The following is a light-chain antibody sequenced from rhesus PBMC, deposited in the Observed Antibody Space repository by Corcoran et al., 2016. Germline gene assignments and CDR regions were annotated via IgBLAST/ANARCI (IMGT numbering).Light chain of an antibody. CDR2: EVS. CDR1: SSDIGGYNY. J-gene: IGLJ6*01. CDR3: CSYAGSYTFDV. Sequence: QAALTQPRSVSGSPGQSVTISCTGTSSDIGGYNYVSWYQQHPGTAPKLMIYEVSKRPSGVSDRFSGSKSGNTASLTGSGLQAEDEADYYCCSYAGSYTFDVFGSGTKLTVL. V-gene: IGLV2-32*01.